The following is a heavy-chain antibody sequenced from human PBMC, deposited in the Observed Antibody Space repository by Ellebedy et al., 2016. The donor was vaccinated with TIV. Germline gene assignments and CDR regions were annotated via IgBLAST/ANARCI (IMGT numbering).Heavy chain of an antibody. CDR3: ARPRGRESWFDP. D-gene: IGHD1-26*01. V-gene: IGHV4-31*03. Sequence: SETLSLTXTVSGGSISSGGYYWSWIRQHPGKGLEWIGYIYYSGSTYYNPSLKSRVTISVDTSKNQFSLKLSSVTAADTAVYYCARPRGRESWFDPWGQGTLVTVSS. J-gene: IGHJ5*02. CDR1: GGSISSGGYY. CDR2: IYYSGST.